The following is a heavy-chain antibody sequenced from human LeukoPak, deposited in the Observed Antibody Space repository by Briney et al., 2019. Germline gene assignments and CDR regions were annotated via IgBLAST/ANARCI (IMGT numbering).Heavy chain of an antibody. CDR1: GFAFSSYS. CDR2: ISSSSSYI. J-gene: IGHJ4*02. CDR3: ARDHCSGGSCYNTY. D-gene: IGHD2-15*01. Sequence: GGSLRLSCGASGFAFSSYSMNWVRQAPGKGLEWISSISSSSSYIYYADSVKGRFTISRDNAKNSLYLQMNSLRAEDTAVYYCARDHCSGGSCYNTYWGQGTLVTVSS. V-gene: IGHV3-21*01.